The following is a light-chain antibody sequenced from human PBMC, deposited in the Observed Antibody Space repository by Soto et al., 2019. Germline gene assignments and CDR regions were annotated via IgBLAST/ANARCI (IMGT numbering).Light chain of an antibody. J-gene: IGKJ1*01. CDR1: QSVSIK. CDR2: DAS. Sequence: EIVLTQSPATLSLSPGERATLSCRASQSVSIKLAWYQQKPGQAPMLLIYDASNRATGIPARFSGSGSGTDFTLTISSLEPEDFAVYYCQQRSNWPPLISFGQGTKVDIK. CDR3: QQRSNWPPLIS. V-gene: IGKV3-11*01.